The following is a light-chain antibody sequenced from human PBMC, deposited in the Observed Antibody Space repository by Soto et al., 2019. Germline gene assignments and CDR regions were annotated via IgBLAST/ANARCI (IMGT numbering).Light chain of an antibody. J-gene: IGKJ4*01. CDR1: QSVRSN. Sequence: EIVMTQSPATLSVSPGERATLSCRASQSVRSNLAWYQQEPGQAPRLLIYGPSTRATGIPARFSGSGSGTEFTLTISSLQSEDVAVYYCQQYNTWPLTFGGGTKVESK. CDR3: QQYNTWPLT. CDR2: GPS. V-gene: IGKV3-15*01.